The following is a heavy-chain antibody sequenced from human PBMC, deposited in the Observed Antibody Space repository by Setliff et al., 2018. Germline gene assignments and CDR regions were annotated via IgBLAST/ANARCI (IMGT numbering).Heavy chain of an antibody. CDR3: ARDGISWLNWLDP. D-gene: IGHD6-13*01. Sequence: VKVSCKASGYSFSDFYIHWVRQVPGRGPEWMGSINSKSGVTRYVQKFQGRVTITRDTSISTAYMELSSLRSDDTAVYYCARDGISWLNWLDPWGQGTPVTVSS. V-gene: IGHV1-2*02. CDR1: GYSFSDFY. J-gene: IGHJ5*02. CDR2: INSKSGVT.